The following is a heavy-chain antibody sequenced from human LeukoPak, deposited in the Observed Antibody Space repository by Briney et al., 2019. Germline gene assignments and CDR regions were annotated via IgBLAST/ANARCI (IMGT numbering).Heavy chain of an antibody. D-gene: IGHD3-22*01. CDR1: GFTFSTYW. V-gene: IGHV3-74*01. CDR3: ARAPCEIGGYYPEYFRH. J-gene: IGHJ1*01. CDR2: IKSDGST. Sequence: GGSLRLSCAASGFTFSTYWMHWVRQAPGKGLVWVSRIKSDGSTNYGDSVKGRFTISRDNANNTLSLKMNSLRPEETGVYYCARAPCEIGGYYPEYFRHWGQGTLVTVSS.